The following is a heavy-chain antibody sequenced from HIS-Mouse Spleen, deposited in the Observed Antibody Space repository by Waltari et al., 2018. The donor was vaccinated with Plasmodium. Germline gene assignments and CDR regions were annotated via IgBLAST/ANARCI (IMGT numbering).Heavy chain of an antibody. CDR2: ISYDGRSK. CDR3: AKDRRSSSWYVDY. CDR1: GFTFSSYG. J-gene: IGHJ4*02. Sequence: QVQLVESGGGVVQPGRSLRLSCAASGFTFSSYGMHWVRQAPGKGGEWVAVISYDGRSKYDAESVKGRFTISRDNSKNTLYLQMNSLRAEDTAVYYCAKDRRSSSWYVDYWGQGTLVTVSS. V-gene: IGHV3-30*18. D-gene: IGHD6-13*01.